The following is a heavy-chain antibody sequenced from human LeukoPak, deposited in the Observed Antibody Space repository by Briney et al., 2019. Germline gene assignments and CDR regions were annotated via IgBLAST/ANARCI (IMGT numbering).Heavy chain of an antibody. Sequence: GGSLRLSCAASGFTFSSYEMNWVRQAPGKGPEWVSYISGSGSSIYYADSVKGRFTISRDNAKKSLYLQMNSLRAEDTAVYYCAPSGNYSGYDYDFHYWGQGTLATVSS. J-gene: IGHJ4*02. V-gene: IGHV3-48*03. CDR1: GFTFSSYE. D-gene: IGHD5-12*01. CDR2: ISGSGSSI. CDR3: APSGNYSGYDYDFHY.